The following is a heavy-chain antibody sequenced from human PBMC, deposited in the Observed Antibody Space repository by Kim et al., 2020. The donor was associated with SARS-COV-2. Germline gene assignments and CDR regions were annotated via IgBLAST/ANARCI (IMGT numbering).Heavy chain of an antibody. CDR3: ATGEAHVGDGYYENYGTDV. V-gene: IGHV3-53*01. CDR1: GFTVSSTY. D-gene: IGHD1-26*01. Sequence: GGSLRLSCAASGFTVSSTYMSWVRQAPGKGLEWVSGIYSGGSRSYAASVVGRLTIFRDDTTNKPFLLKNNMRTEETTAYYYATGEAHVGDGYYENYGTDV. J-gene: IGHJ6*01. CDR2: IYSGGSR.